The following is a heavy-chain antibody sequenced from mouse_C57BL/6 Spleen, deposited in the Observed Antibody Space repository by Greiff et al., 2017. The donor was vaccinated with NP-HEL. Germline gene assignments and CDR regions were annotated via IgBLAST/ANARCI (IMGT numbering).Heavy chain of an antibody. CDR3: ARGYYYGSRDY. D-gene: IGHD1-1*01. CDR1: GYAFSSYW. V-gene: IGHV1-80*01. J-gene: IGHJ2*01. CDR2: IYPGDGDT. Sequence: VKLQESGAELVKPGASVKISCKASGYAFSSYWMNWVKQRPGKGLEWIGQIYPGDGDTNYNGKFKGKATLTADKSSSTAYMQLSSLTSEDSAVYCCARGYYYGSRDYWGQGTTLTVSS.